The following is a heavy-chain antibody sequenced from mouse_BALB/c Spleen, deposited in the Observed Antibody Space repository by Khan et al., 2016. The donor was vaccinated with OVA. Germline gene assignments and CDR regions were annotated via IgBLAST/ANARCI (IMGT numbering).Heavy chain of an antibody. V-gene: IGHV3-2*02. CDR3: ARGRAD. D-gene: IGHD3-3*01. J-gene: IGHJ3*01. CDR2: ISYSGST. Sequence: EVQLQESGPGLVKPSQSLSLTCTVTGYSITSDYAWNWIRKFPGNKLEWMGYISYSGSTSYTPSLKSRISITRDTSKNQFYLQWNSVTTEDTATDCCARGRADWGQGTLVTVSA. CDR1: GYSITSDYA.